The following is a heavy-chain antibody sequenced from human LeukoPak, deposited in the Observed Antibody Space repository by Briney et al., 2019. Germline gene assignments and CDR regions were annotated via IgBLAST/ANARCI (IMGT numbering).Heavy chain of an antibody. CDR2: IKKRSDGGTT. Sequence: GGSLRLSCAASGFTSNNAWMNWVRQAPGKGLEWVGRIKKRSDGGTTDYAAPVKDRFIISRDDSQDTLYLQMNTLKTEDTAVYYCTRDWYHAFDFWGQGTVVTVSS. V-gene: IGHV3-15*07. CDR3: TRDWYHAFDF. CDR1: GFTSNNAW. J-gene: IGHJ3*01. D-gene: IGHD3-9*01.